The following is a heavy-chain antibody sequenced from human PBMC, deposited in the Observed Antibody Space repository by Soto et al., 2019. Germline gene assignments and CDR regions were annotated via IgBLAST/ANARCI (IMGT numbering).Heavy chain of an antibody. CDR1: GGSISSGDYY. D-gene: IGHD2-15*01. V-gene: IGHV4-30-4*01. CDR2: IYYSGST. Sequence: QVQLQESGPGLVKPSQTLSLTCTVSGGSISSGDYYWSWIRQPPGKGLEWIGYIYYSGSTYYNPALKSRVTRSVDTSKHQFSLKLSSVTAADTAVYYCARARGARYFDYWGQGTLVTVSS. CDR3: ARARGARYFDY. J-gene: IGHJ4*02.